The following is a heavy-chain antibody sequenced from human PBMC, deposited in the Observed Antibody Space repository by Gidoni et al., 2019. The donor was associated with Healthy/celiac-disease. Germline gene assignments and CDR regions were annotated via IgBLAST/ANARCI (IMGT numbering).Heavy chain of an antibody. D-gene: IGHD1-7*01. J-gene: IGHJ6*02. CDR1: GFTFSSYA. CDR3: AREGTGTTFPYYYYYYGMDV. Sequence: QVQLVESGGGVVQPGRSLRLSCAASGFTFSSYAMPWVRQAPGKGLEWVAVISYDGSNKYYADSVKGRFTISRDNSKNTLYLQMNSLRAEDTAVYYCAREGTGTTFPYYYYYYGMDVWGQGTTVTVSS. CDR2: ISYDGSNK. V-gene: IGHV3-30-3*01.